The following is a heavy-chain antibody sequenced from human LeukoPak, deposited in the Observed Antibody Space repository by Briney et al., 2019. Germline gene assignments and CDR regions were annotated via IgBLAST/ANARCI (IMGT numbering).Heavy chain of an antibody. V-gene: IGHV3-30*02. CDR3: GKDRTRGTAVDY. CDR2: IRYDGSNK. CDR1: RVTLTTYV. Sequence: GGSLRLSSAPSRVTLTTYVMHSVRQAPRNRLEWVAFIRYDGSNKYYADSVKGRFTISRDNSKNTLYLQMNSLRAEDTAVYYCGKDRTRGTAVDYWGQGTLVTVSS. J-gene: IGHJ4*02. D-gene: IGHD1-7*01.